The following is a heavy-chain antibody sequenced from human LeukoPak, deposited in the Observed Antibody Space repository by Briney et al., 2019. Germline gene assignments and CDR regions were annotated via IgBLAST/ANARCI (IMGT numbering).Heavy chain of an antibody. Sequence: SETLSLTCAVYGGSFSGYYWSWICQPPGKGLEWIGEINHSGSTNYNPSLKSRVTISVDTSKNQFSLKLSSVTAADTAVYYCARASTPRRYCSSTSCYSEYFQHWGQGTLVTVSS. D-gene: IGHD2-2*01. CDR3: ARASTPRRYCSSTSCYSEYFQH. CDR2: INHSGST. V-gene: IGHV4-34*01. J-gene: IGHJ1*01. CDR1: GGSFSGYY.